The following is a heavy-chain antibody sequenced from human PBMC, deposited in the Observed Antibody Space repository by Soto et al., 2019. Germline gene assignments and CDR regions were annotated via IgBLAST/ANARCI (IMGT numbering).Heavy chain of an antibody. CDR1: GGSISSYY. V-gene: IGHV4-59*08. CDR2: IYYSGST. D-gene: IGHD3-16*02. Sequence: QVQLQESGPGLVKPSETLSLTCTVSGGSISSYYWSWIRQPPGKGLEWIGYIYYSGSTNYNPSLNSRVTKSVYTFKNQFALMRSSVPAADTAVYYCASLASFGGVIGNYFEYWGQGTLVTVSS. J-gene: IGHJ4*02. CDR3: ASLASFGGVIGNYFEY.